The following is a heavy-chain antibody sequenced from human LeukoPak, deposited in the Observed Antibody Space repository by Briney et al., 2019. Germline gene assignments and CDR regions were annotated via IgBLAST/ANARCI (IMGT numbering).Heavy chain of an antibody. J-gene: IGHJ4*01. CDR2: ISYSGTT. Sequence: SETLSLTCTVSGGSISTSSYCWGWIRQPPGKGLEWIGSISYSGTTYYNPSLKSRVTLSVDTSNNQFSLRLTSVTAADTAVYFCARHPSSAWHADYWGHGTLVTVSS. D-gene: IGHD6-25*01. CDR3: ARHPSSAWHADY. CDR1: GGSISTSSYC. V-gene: IGHV4-39*01.